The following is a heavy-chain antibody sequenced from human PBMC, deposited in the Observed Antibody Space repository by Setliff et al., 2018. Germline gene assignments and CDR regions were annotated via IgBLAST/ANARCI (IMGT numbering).Heavy chain of an antibody. J-gene: IGHJ3*02. V-gene: IGHV4-39*01. CDR3: ARRGYYYGWGDSNAFDI. D-gene: IGHD3-10*01. CDR1: GGPINSDRYY. CDR2: MYSSGTT. Sequence: SETLSLTCTVSGGPINSDRYYWGWIRQPPGKGLEWIGSMYSSGTTYYNPSLKSRVTISVDTSKNQFSLKLSSVTAADTAVYYCARRGYYYGWGDSNAFDIWGQGTMVTVSS.